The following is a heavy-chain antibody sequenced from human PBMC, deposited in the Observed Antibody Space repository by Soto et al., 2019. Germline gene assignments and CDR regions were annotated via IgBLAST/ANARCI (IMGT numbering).Heavy chain of an antibody. CDR3: ARHRHPRGTVGATSPLDP. Sequence: GGSLRLSCAISGFSVSSNYLIWVRQAPGKGLEWVSVHYSGGSTYYADSVQGRFTISRDKSNNTLYLQMRRVGAEDTAVYFCARHRHPRGTVGATSPLDPWGQGTQVTVSS. D-gene: IGHD1-26*01. CDR1: GFSVSSNY. CDR2: HYSGGST. V-gene: IGHV3-53*01. J-gene: IGHJ5*02.